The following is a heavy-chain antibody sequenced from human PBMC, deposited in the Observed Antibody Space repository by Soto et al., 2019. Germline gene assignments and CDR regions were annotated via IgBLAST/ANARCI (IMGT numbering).Heavy chain of an antibody. D-gene: IGHD2-21*02. CDR3: AHRRFVVVTAKGRDWYFDL. CDR1: GFSLSTSGVG. J-gene: IGHJ2*01. CDR2: IYWNDDK. V-gene: IGHV2-5*01. Sequence: QITLKESGPTLVKPTQTLTLTCTFSGFSLSTSGVGVGWIRQPPGKALEWLALIYWNDDKRYSPSLKSRLTITKDTSKSQVVLTMTNMDPVDTATYYCAHRRFVVVTAKGRDWYFDLWGRGTLVTVSS.